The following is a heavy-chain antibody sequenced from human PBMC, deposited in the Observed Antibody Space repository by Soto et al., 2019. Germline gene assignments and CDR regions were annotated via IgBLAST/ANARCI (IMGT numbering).Heavy chain of an antibody. D-gene: IGHD3-10*01. CDR2: INPNSGGT. Sequence: QVQLLQSGAEVKKPGASVKVSCKASGYTFTGYYMHWVRQAPGQGLEWMGWINPNSGGTNYAQKFQGWVTMTRNTSISTAYMELSRLRSDDTAVYYCARDGYYYGSGSYGMYVWGQGTTVTVSS. CDR3: ARDGYYYGSGSYGMYV. CDR1: GYTFTGYY. V-gene: IGHV1-2*04. J-gene: IGHJ6*02.